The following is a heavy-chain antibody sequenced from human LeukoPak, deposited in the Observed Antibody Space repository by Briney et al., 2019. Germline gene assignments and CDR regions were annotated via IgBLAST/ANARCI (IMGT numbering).Heavy chain of an antibody. V-gene: IGHV5-10-1*01. J-gene: IGHJ6*02. D-gene: IGHD2-15*01. CDR2: IDPSDSYT. CDR3: ARLTGRGGQYYYGMDV. Sequence: GESLKISCQGSGYSFTSYWISWVRQMPGKGLEWMGRIDPSDSYTNYSPSFQGHVTISADKSISTAYLQWSSLKASDTAMYYCARLTGRGGQYYYGMDVWGQGTTVTVSS. CDR1: GYSFTSYW.